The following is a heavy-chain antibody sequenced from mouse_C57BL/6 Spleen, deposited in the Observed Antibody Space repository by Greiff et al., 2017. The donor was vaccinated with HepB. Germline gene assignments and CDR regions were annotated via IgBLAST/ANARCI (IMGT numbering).Heavy chain of an antibody. J-gene: IGHJ2*01. D-gene: IGHD1-1*01. CDR3: ARAPFITTVVAPYYFDD. Sequence: QVQLQQPGAELVKPGASVKMSCKASGYTFTSYWITWVKQRPGQGLEWIGDIYPGSGSTNYNEKFKSKATLTVDTSSSTAYMQLSSLTSEDSAVYYCARAPFITTVVAPYYFDDWGQGTTLTVSS. CDR1: GYTFTSYW. V-gene: IGHV1-55*01. CDR2: IYPGSGST.